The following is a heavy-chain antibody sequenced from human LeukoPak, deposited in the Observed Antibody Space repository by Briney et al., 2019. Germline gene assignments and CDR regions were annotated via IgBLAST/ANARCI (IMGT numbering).Heavy chain of an antibody. J-gene: IGHJ4*02. CDR2: IYSGGST. Sequence: GGSLRLSCAASGFTVSSNYMSWVRQAPGKGLEGVSVIYSGGSTHYADSVKGRFTISRDNSKNTLYLQMNSLRAEDTAVYYCARGFVGYYDTSGYDYWGQGTLVTVSS. CDR1: GFTVSSNY. D-gene: IGHD3-22*01. V-gene: IGHV3-66*01. CDR3: ARGFVGYYDTSGYDY.